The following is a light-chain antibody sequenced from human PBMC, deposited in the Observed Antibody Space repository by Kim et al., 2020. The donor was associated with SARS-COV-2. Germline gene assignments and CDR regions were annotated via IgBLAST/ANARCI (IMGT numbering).Light chain of an antibody. J-gene: IGLJ3*02. V-gene: IGLV3-21*04. Sequence: SYELTQPPSVSVAPGKTARITCGGNNIGSKSVHWYQQKPGQAPVLVIYYDSDRPSGIPERFSGSNSGNTATLTISRVEAGDEADYYCQVWDSSNDHQLFG. CDR2: YDS. CDR1: NIGSKS. CDR3: QVWDSSNDHQL.